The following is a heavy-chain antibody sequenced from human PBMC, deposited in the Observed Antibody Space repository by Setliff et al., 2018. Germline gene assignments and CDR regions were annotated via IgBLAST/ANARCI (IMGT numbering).Heavy chain of an antibody. V-gene: IGHV4-61*09. CDR2: VYSTGST. CDR3: VRDRYGRNSDGSGVYNWFDS. D-gene: IGHD2-15*01. CDR1: GASISSGSHY. J-gene: IGHJ5*01. Sequence: PSETLSLTCNVSGASISSGSHYWSWIRQSAGEKPTWIGHVYSTGSTNYNPSFESRVSISVDKPNNQFSLKMTSVTAADTAMYYCVRDRYGRNSDGSGVYNWFDSWGQGILVTVSS.